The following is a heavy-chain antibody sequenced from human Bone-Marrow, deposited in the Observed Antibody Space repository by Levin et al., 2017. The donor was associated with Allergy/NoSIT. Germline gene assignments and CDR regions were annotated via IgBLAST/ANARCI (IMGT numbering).Heavy chain of an antibody. CDR3: AKDRIYNTSSNYGMDV. J-gene: IGHJ6*02. D-gene: IGHD5-24*01. V-gene: IGHV3-23*01. Sequence: SCAASGFIFSNYAMTWVRQAPGKGLEWVSSISGSGGATYYADSVKGRFPISRDNSKNTLYLHMNSLRAEDTAVYYCAKDRIYNTSSNYGMDVWGQGTTVTVSS. CDR1: GFIFSNYA. CDR2: ISGSGGAT.